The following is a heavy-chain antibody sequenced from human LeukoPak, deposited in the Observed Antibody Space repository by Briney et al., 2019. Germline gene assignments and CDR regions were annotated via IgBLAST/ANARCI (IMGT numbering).Heavy chain of an antibody. CDR3: EKDRTNGDIGVVGALDI. D-gene: IGHD2-2*01. Sequence: GGSLGLSCAASGFTFSSYGMHWVRQAPGKGLEWVAFIRYDGSNKYYADSVKGRFTISRDNSKNTLYLHMNSLRAEDTALYYCEKDRTNGDIGVVGALDIWGQGTMVTVSS. J-gene: IGHJ3*02. V-gene: IGHV3-30*02. CDR2: IRYDGSNK. CDR1: GFTFSSYG.